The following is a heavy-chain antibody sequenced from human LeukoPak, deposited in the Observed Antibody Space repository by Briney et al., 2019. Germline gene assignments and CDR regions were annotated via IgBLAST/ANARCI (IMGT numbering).Heavy chain of an antibody. CDR1: GGSITSYY. D-gene: IGHD3-22*01. CDR3: ARHSDYYDSSGSNWFDP. Sequence: SETLSLTCTVSGGSITSYYWNWIRQPPGKGLEWIGYIYYSGSTNYNPSLNSRVTISVDTSKNQFSLRLSSVTAADTAVYYCARHSDYYDSSGSNWFDPWGQGTLVTVSS. J-gene: IGHJ5*02. V-gene: IGHV4-59*08. CDR2: IYYSGST.